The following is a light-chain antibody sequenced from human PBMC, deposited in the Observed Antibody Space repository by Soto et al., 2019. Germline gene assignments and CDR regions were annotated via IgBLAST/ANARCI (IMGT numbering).Light chain of an antibody. V-gene: IGKV1-16*02. CDR1: QGISTY. CDR2: DAA. J-gene: IGKJ4*01. Sequence: DIQMTQSPSSLSASVGDRVTITCRASQGISTYLAWFQQKPGKAPKSLIYDAASLQSGVPSKFSGSGSGTDFALTISGLQPDDFATYYCQQTYSTPRLTFGGGTKV. CDR3: QQTYSTPRLT.